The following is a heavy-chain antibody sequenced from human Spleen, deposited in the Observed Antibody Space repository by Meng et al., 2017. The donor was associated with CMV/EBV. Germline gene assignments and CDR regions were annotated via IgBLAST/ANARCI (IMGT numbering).Heavy chain of an antibody. J-gene: IGHJ5*02. V-gene: IGHV4-34*01. CDR1: GVVSGYY. Sequence: GVVSGYYWSWIRQPPGKGLEWIGEINHSGSTNYNPSLKSRVTISVDTSKDQFSLKLSSVTAADTAVYYCARGRRITVIVVVRGWFDPWGQGTLVTVSS. D-gene: IGHD3-22*01. CDR3: ARGRRITVIVVVRGWFDP. CDR2: INHSGST.